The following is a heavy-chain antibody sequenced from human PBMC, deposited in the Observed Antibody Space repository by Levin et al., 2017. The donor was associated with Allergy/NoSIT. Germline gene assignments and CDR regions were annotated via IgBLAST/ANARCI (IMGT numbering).Heavy chain of an antibody. J-gene: IGHJ4*02. Sequence: PSETLSLTCTVSGGSISSSSYYWGWIRQPPGKGLEWIGSIYYSGSTYYNPSLKSRVTISVDTSKNQFSLKLSSVTAADTAVYYCARQVPYDYYGSGPTDFDYWGQGTLVTVSS. CDR2: IYYSGST. CDR1: GGSISSSSYY. V-gene: IGHV4-39*01. D-gene: IGHD3-10*01. CDR3: ARQVPYDYYGSGPTDFDY.